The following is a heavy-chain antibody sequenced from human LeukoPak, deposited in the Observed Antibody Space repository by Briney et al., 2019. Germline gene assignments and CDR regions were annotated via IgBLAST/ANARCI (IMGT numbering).Heavy chain of an antibody. V-gene: IGHV1-18*01. D-gene: IGHD3-22*01. CDR3: ARARASYYYDSSGYYYY. Sequence: ATVKVSCKASGYTFTSYGISWVRQAPGQGLEWMGWISAYNGNTNYAQKLQGRVTMTTDTSTSTAYMELRSLRSDDTAVYYCARARASYYYDSSGYYYYWGQGTLVTVSS. CDR2: ISAYNGNT. J-gene: IGHJ4*02. CDR1: GYTFTSYG.